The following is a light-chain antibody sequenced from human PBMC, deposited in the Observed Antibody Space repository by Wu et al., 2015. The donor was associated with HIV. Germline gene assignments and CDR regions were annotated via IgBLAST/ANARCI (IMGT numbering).Light chain of an antibody. V-gene: IGKV3-20*01. CDR1: QSVSSSF. CDR2: GAS. CDR3: QQYGSSPGT. Sequence: EIVLTQSPGTLSLSPGERTSLSCRASQSVSSSFLAWYQQTPGQAPRLLIYGASGRATGIPDRFSGSGSGTDFTLTISRLEPEDFAVYYCQQYGSSPGTFGQGTKAGDQT. J-gene: IGKJ2*01.